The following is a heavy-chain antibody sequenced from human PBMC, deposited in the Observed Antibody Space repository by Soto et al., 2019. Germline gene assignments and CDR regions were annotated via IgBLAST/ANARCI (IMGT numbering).Heavy chain of an antibody. J-gene: IGHJ6*02. CDR1: GGSFSDYY. D-gene: IGHD3-3*01. CDR2: INHSGIT. CDR3: ARGRLEWLLLGYGVDV. Sequence: QVQVQQWGAGLSKPSETLSLTCAVYGGSFSDYYGTWIRQSPGKGLEWIGEINHSGITYYNPSLKSRVTISVDTSKNQFSLKLRSVTAADTAVYYCARGRLEWLLLGYGVDVWGQGTTVTVSS. V-gene: IGHV4-34*01.